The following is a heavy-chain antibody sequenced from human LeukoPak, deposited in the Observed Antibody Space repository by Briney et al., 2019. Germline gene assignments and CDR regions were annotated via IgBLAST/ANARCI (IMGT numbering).Heavy chain of an antibody. CDR2: ISYDGSNK. CDR1: GFTFSSYG. CDR3: ASGGYYYYYMDV. V-gene: IGHV3-30*03. D-gene: IGHD3-10*01. Sequence: GGSLRLSCAASGFTFSSYGMHWVRQAPGKGLEWVAVISYDGSNKYYADSVKGRFTISRDNSKNTLYLQMNSLRAEDTAVYYCASGGYYYYYMDVWGKGTTVTISS. J-gene: IGHJ6*03.